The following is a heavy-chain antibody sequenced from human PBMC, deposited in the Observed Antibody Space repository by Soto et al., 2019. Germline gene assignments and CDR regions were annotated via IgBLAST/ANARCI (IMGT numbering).Heavy chain of an antibody. V-gene: IGHV3-48*01. D-gene: IGHD4-17*01. Sequence: EVQLVESGGGLVQPGGSLRLSCAASGFTFSSDSMNWVRQAPGKGLEWVSEISSSSSTIYYADSVKGRFTISRDNAKNSLDLQMNSLRAEDTAVYYCARDLNYGLFDYWGQGPLVTVSS. J-gene: IGHJ4*02. CDR3: ARDLNYGLFDY. CDR1: GFTFSSDS. CDR2: ISSSSSTI.